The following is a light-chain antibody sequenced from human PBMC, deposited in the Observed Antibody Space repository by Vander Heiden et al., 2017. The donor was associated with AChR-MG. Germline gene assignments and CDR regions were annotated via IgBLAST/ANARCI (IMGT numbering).Light chain of an antibody. V-gene: IGKV3-20*01. CDR1: QSVSSTY. Sequence: EIVLTQSPGTLSLSPGERATLSCRASQSVSSTYLAWYQQKPGQAPRLLIYGASSRATGIPDRFSGSGSGTDFTLTISRLEPEDFAVYYCHQSGETFGPGTKVDIK. CDR3: HQSGET. J-gene: IGKJ3*01. CDR2: GAS.